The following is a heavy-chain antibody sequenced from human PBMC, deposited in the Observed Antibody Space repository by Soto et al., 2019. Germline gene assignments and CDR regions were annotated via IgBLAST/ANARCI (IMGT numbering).Heavy chain of an antibody. CDR3: ARDWFGIDY. Sequence: QVQLVQSGAEVKKPGASVKVSCKASGYTFTSYGISWVRQAPGQGLEWMGWINPYNGNANFAQKLQGRVTMTSDTPTNNSYMELRSLRSGETVVEYCARDWFGIDYWSQGTLVTVSS. D-gene: IGHD3-16*01. J-gene: IGHJ4*02. CDR1: GYTFTSYG. CDR2: INPYNGNA. V-gene: IGHV1-18*01.